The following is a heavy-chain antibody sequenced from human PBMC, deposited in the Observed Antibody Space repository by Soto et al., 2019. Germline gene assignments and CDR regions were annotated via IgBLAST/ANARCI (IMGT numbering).Heavy chain of an antibody. J-gene: IGHJ6*02. CDR3: AKSPHGYAMDV. D-gene: IGHD2-8*01. V-gene: IGHV5-10-1*01. CDR1: GYSLTSYW. CDR2: IDPSDSYT. Sequence: PGESLKISCKGSGYSLTSYWISWVRQMPGKGLEWMGRIDPSDSYTNYSPSFQGHVTISADKSISTAYLQWSSLKASDTAIYFCAKSPHGYAMDVWGQGTTVTVSS.